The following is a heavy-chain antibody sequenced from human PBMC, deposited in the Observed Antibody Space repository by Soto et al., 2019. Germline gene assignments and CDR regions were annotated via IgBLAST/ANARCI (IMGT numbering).Heavy chain of an antibody. J-gene: IGHJ4*02. CDR3: ARGNYRDY. D-gene: IGHD3-10*01. V-gene: IGHV1-18*01. CDR2: ISAHNGNT. CDR1: GYAFTTYG. Sequence: QVHLVQSGAEVKKPGASVKVSCKGSGYAFTTYGITWVRQAPGQGLEWMGWISAHNGNTNYAQKLQGRVTVTRDTSTSTAYMELMSLRSDDTPVDYCARGNYRDYWGQRALVTVSS.